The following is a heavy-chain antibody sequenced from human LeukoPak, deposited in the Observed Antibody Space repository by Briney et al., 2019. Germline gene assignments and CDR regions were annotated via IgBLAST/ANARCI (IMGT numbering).Heavy chain of an antibody. CDR3: ARDYTTVTTDYYYYMDV. J-gene: IGHJ6*03. CDR2: INTNTGNP. D-gene: IGHD4-17*01. V-gene: IGHV7-4-1*02. CDR1: GYTFTRYS. Sequence: VASVKVSCKASGYTFTRYSMNWVRQAPGQGLEWMGWINTNTGNPTYAQGFTGRFVFSLDTSVSTAYLQISSLKAEDTAVYYCARDYTTVTTDYYYYMDVWGKGTTVTVSS.